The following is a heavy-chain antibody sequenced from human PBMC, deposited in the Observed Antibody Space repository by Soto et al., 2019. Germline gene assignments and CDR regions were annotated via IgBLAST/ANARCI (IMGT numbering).Heavy chain of an antibody. D-gene: IGHD3-22*01. CDR1: GFTFSSYG. CDR3: ARDLIGYYDSSGSLDY. CDR2: IWYDGSNK. Sequence: PGGSLRLSCAASGFTFSSYGMHWVRQAPGKGLEWVAVIWYDGSNKYYADSVKGRFTISRDNSKNTLYLQMNSLRAEDTAVYYCARDLIGYYDSSGSLDYWGQGTLVTVSS. V-gene: IGHV3-33*01. J-gene: IGHJ4*02.